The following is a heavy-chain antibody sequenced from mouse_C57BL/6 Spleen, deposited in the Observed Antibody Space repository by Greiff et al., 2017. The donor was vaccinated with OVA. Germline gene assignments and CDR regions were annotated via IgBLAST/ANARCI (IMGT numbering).Heavy chain of an antibody. J-gene: IGHJ4*01. CDR3: ARHEEYYGSSYDYYAMDY. Sequence: VQLQQSGAELVKPGASVKLSCKASGYTFTEYTIHWVKQRSGQGLEWIGWFYPGSGSIKYNEKFKDKATLTADKSSSTVYMELSRLTSEDSAVYFCARHEEYYGSSYDYYAMDYWGQGTSVTVSS. D-gene: IGHD1-1*01. CDR1: GYTFTEYT. V-gene: IGHV1-62-2*01. CDR2: FYPGSGSI.